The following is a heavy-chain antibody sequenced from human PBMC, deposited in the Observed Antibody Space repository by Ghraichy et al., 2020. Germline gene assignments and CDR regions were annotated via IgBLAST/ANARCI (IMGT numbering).Heavy chain of an antibody. D-gene: IGHD5-18*01. Sequence: GGSLRLSCAASGFTFSDYAMSWVRQAPGKGLEWVSDISGSGGTTYYADSVKGRFTITRDNSKNTLFLQMNSLRAEDTALYYCAKVTVDTAMVWGYWGQGTLVTVSS. CDR3: AKVTVDTAMVWGY. CDR1: GFTFSDYA. CDR2: ISGSGGTT. J-gene: IGHJ4*02. V-gene: IGHV3-23*01.